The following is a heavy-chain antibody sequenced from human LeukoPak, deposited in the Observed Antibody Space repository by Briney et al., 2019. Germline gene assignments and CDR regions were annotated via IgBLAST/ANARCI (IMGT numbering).Heavy chain of an antibody. CDR3: ARGRSGYSYVHDAFDI. CDR1: GGSISSYY. CDR2: IYYSGST. Sequence: SETLSLTCTVSGGSISSYYWSWIRQPPGKGLEWIGYIYYSGSTTYNPSRKSRVTISVDTSKNQFSLKLSSVTAADTAVYYCARGRSGYSYVHDAFDIWGQGTMVTVSS. V-gene: IGHV4-59*01. J-gene: IGHJ3*02. D-gene: IGHD5-18*01.